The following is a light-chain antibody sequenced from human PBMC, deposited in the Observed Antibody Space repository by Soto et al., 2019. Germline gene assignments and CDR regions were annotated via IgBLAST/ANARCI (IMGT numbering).Light chain of an antibody. Sequence: QPVLTQPASVSGSPGQSITISCTGTSSDIGGYNYVSWYQQHPGKAPKLMIYGVTNRPSGISNRFSGSKSGNTASLTISGLQAEDEAEYYCSSYTASGALDVVFGGGTKLTVL. CDR3: SSYTASGALDVV. V-gene: IGLV2-14*03. J-gene: IGLJ2*01. CDR1: SSDIGGYNY. CDR2: GVT.